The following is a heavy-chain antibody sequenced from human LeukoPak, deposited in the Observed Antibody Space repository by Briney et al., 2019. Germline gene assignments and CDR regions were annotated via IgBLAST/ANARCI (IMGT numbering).Heavy chain of an antibody. CDR2: ITTGRGET. J-gene: IGHJ4*02. D-gene: IGHD6-19*01. V-gene: IGHV1-3*03. CDR1: GYTFTDYA. CDR3: ARGGQQWRGGNYFDS. Sequence: GASVKVSCKASGYTFTDYALHWVRQAPGQSLEWMGWITTGRGETRFSQDFQRRITLTRDKSANTVYMDLTDLTSEDTPVYYCARGGQQWRGGNYFDSWGQGTLVAVSS.